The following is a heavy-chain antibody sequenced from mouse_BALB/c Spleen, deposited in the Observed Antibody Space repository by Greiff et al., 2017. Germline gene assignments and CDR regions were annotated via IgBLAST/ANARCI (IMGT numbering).Heavy chain of an antibody. CDR2: IYPGDGDT. CDR3: ARGSQFITTATDAMDY. CDR1: GYAFSSYW. V-gene: IGHV1-80*01. J-gene: IGHJ4*01. D-gene: IGHD1-2*01. Sequence: QVQLKQSGAELVRPGSSVKISCKASGYAFSSYWMNWVKQRPGQGLEWIGQIYPGDGDTNYNGKFKGKATLTADKSSSTAYMQLSSLTSEDSAVYFCARGSQFITTATDAMDYWGQGTSVTVSS.